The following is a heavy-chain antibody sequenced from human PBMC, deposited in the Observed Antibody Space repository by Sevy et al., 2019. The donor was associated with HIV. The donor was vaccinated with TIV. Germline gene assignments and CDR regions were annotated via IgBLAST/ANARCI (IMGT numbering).Heavy chain of an antibody. CDR1: GFTFSSYA. V-gene: IGHV3-23*01. J-gene: IGHJ3*02. CDR2: IFGSGGGT. D-gene: IGHD3-22*01. Sequence: GGSLRRSCAASGFTFSSYAMNWVRQAPGKGLEWVSTIFGSGGGTYYADSVKGRFTISRDNSKNTLYLQMNSLRAEDTAVYYCAGGRYDSSGSFDAFDIWGQGTMVTVSS. CDR3: AGGRYDSSGSFDAFDI.